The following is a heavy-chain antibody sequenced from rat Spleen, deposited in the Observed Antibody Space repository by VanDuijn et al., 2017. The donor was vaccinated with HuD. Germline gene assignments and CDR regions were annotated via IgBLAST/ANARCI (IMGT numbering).Heavy chain of an antibody. J-gene: IGHJ2*01. D-gene: IGHD1-12*02. CDR1: GFTFSNYD. CDR3: ATLDYDGTY. CDR2: ISPSGGST. V-gene: IGHV5-19*01. Sequence: EVQLVESGGGLVQPGRSLKLSCAASGFTFSNYDMAWVRQAPTKGLEWVASISPSGGSTYYRDSVKGRFTISRDNAKSTLYLQMDSLRSEDTATYYCATLDYDGTYWGQGVMVTVSS.